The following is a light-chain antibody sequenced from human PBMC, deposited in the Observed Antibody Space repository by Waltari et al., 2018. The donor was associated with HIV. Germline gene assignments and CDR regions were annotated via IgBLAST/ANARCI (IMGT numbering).Light chain of an antibody. J-gene: IGLJ1*01. CDR3: SSYTSSITYV. Sequence: QSALTQPASVSGSPGQSITLSCTGTSNDLGSSNYVSWHQQHPGEAPKLIIHAVSDRPSWISNLFAGAKAGNTASLTIAGLQTEDEADYYCSSYTSSITYVFGSGTRVTVL. V-gene: IGLV2-14*03. CDR1: SNDLGSSNY. CDR2: AVS.